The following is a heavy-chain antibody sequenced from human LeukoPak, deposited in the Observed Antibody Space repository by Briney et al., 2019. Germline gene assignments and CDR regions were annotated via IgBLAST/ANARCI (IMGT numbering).Heavy chain of an antibody. V-gene: IGHV4-39*01. CDR2: IYYSGST. J-gene: IGHJ4*02. D-gene: IGHD1-26*01. Sequence: SETLSLTCTVSGGSISSSSYYWGWIRQPPGKGLERIGSIYYSGSTYYNPSLKSRVTISVDTSKNQFSLKLSSVTAADTAVYYCARVPLRGELRDWGQGTLVTVSS. CDR3: ARVPLRGELRD. CDR1: GGSISSSSYY.